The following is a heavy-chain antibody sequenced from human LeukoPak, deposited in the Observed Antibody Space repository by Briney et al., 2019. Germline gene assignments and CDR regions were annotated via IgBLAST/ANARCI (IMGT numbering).Heavy chain of an antibody. D-gene: IGHD3-22*01. CDR3: AKAYYYGSSGYRKGAFDI. CDR2: ISGSGGST. V-gene: IGHV3-23*01. Sequence: GGSLRLSCAASGFTFSRYAMSWVRQAPGKGLEWVSAISGSGGSTYYADSVKGRFTISRDNSKNTLYLQMNSLRAEDTAVYYCAKAYYYGSSGYRKGAFDIWGQGTMVTVSS. J-gene: IGHJ3*02. CDR1: GFTFSRYA.